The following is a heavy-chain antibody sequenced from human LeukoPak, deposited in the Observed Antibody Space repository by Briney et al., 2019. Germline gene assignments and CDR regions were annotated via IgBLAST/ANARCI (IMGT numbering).Heavy chain of an antibody. CDR2: INAGNGNT. D-gene: IGHD3-10*01. V-gene: IGHV1-3*01. Sequence: ASVKVSCKASGYTFTSYAMHWVRQAPGQRLEWMGWINAGNGNTRYSQKFQGRVTITRDTSASTAYMELSSLRSEDTAVYYCARSYYGSGPWFDPWGQGTLVTVSS. CDR1: GYTFTSYA. J-gene: IGHJ5*02. CDR3: ARSYYGSGPWFDP.